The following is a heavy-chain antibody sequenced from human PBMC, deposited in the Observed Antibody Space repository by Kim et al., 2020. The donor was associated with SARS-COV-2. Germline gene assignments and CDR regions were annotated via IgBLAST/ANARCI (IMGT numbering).Heavy chain of an antibody. CDR1: GFTFSYYA. D-gene: IGHD3-10*01. CDR2: ISYNGNNK. Sequence: GGSLRLSCAASGFTFSYYAIHWVRQAPGKGLEWVAVISYNGNNKYYADSVTGRFTISRDNSKNTLYLQMNSQRAEDTAVYYCARDAYYYGTGKGYFDYWGQGTLVTVSS. J-gene: IGHJ4*02. CDR3: ARDAYYYGTGKGYFDY. V-gene: IGHV3-30*04.